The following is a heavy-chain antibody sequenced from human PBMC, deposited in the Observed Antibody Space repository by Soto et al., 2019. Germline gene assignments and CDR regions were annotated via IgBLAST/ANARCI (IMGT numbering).Heavy chain of an antibody. CDR1: GYTLTELS. CDR3: ATEDPIVVVPAADPLGSTFDY. J-gene: IGHJ4*02. D-gene: IGHD2-2*01. V-gene: IGHV1-24*01. Sequence: QVQLVQSGAEVKKPGASVKVSCKVSGYTLTELSMHWVRQAPGKGLEWMGGFDPEDGETIYAQKFQGRVTMTEDTSTDTAYMELSSLRSEDTAVYYCATEDPIVVVPAADPLGSTFDYWGQGTLVTVSS. CDR2: FDPEDGET.